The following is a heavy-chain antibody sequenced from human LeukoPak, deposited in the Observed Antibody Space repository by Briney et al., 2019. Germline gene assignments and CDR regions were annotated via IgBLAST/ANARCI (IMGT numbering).Heavy chain of an antibody. J-gene: IGHJ4*02. V-gene: IGHV3-11*04. D-gene: IGHD3-9*01. CDR3: ARGNGLRYFDWLLPGFDY. Sequence: GGSLRLSCTPSGFSFGDYAVTWVRQAPGKGLEWVSYISSSGSTIYYADSVKGRFTISRDNAKNSLYLQMNSLRAEDTAVYYCARGNGLRYFDWLLPGFDYWGQGTLVTVSS. CDR2: ISSSGSTI. CDR1: GFSFGDYA.